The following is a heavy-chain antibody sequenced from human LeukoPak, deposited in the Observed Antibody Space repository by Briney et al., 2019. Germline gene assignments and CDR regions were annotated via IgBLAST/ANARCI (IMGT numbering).Heavy chain of an antibody. Sequence: SETLSLTCAVYGGSFSNYYWSWIRQPPGKGLEWIGEINDSGRINYDPSLMSRVTVSVDTSKNQFSLRLTSVTATDTAVYYCARRWNYGRNYYIDVWGNGATVSVSS. CDR3: ARRWNYGRNYYIDV. J-gene: IGHJ6*03. CDR2: INDSGRI. D-gene: IGHD1-7*01. CDR1: GGSFSNYY. V-gene: IGHV4-34*01.